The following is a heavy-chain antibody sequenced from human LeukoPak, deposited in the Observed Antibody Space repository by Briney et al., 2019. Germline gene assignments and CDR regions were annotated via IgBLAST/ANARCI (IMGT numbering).Heavy chain of an antibody. CDR1: GGSIRSY. Sequence: SETLSLTCTVSGGSIRSYWSWIRQPAGKGLEWIGRIYGSGSTDYNPSLRSRVTMSIDTSKNQFSLNLISVTAADTAVYYCARDSGTTGEVKFDPWGQGTLVTVSS. D-gene: IGHD3-10*01. CDR3: ARDSGTTGEVKFDP. J-gene: IGHJ5*02. CDR2: IYGSGST. V-gene: IGHV4-4*07.